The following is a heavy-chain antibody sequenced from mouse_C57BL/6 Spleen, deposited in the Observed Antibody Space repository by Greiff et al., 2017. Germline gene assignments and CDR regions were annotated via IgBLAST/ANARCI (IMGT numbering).Heavy chain of an antibody. CDR1: GYTFTSYD. CDR3: ARSVYFDY. J-gene: IGHJ2*01. V-gene: IGHV1-85*01. CDR2: IYPRDGST. Sequence: VKLVESGPELVKPGASVKLSCKASGYTFTSYDINWVKQRPGQGLEWIGWIYPRDGSTKYNEKFKGKATLTVDTSSSTAYMELHSLTSEDSAVYFCARSVYFDYWGQGTTLTVSS.